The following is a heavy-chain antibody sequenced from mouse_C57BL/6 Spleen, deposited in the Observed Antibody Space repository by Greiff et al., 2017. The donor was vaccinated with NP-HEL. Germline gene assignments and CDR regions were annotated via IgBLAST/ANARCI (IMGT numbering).Heavy chain of an antibody. CDR3: ARQSSHTEYFDV. J-gene: IGHJ1*03. Sequence: QVQLQQPGAELVMPGASVKLSCKASGYTFTSYWMHWVKQRPGQGLEWIGEIDPSDSYTNYNQKFKGKSTLTVDKSSSTAYMQLSSLTSEDSAVYYCARQSSHTEYFDVWGTGTTVTVSS. CDR1: GYTFTSYW. CDR2: IDPSDSYT. D-gene: IGHD1-1*01. V-gene: IGHV1-69*01.